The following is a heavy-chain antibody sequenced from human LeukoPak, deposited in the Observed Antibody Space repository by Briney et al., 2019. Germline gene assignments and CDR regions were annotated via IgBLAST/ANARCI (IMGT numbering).Heavy chain of an antibody. CDR3: AGGGEEGSGDY. CDR1: GGTFSSYA. Sequence: GASVKVSCKASGGTFSSYAISWVRQAPGQGLEWMGGIIPIFGTANYAQKFQGRVTITTDESTSTAYMELSSLRSEDTAVYYCAGGGEEGSGDYWGQGTLVTVSS. D-gene: IGHD3-10*01. J-gene: IGHJ4*02. V-gene: IGHV1-69*05. CDR2: IIPIFGTA.